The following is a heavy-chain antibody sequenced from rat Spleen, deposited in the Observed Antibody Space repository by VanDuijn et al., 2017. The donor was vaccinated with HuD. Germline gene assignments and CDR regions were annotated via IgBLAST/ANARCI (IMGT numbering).Heavy chain of an antibody. J-gene: IGHJ2*01. CDR1: GFTFSGFP. D-gene: IGHD2-2*01. Sequence: EVQLVESGGGLVQPGRSLKLSCAASGFTFSGFPMAWVRQAPKKGLEWVASNSPSGGFTYYRDSVKGRFTISRDIAKNTLFLQMDSLRSEDTATYYCAGAGYLRDWYFDFWGQGVMVTVSS. CDR2: NSPSGGFT. V-gene: IGHV5-46*01. CDR3: AGAGYLRDWYFDF.